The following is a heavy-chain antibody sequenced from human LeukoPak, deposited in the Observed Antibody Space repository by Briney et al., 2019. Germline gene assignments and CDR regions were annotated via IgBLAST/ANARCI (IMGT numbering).Heavy chain of an antibody. V-gene: IGHV3-74*01. CDR3: ARGGTYSFDY. Sequence: TGGSLRLSCAASGFTFSNYWMHWVRQAPGKGLVWVSRVHSDGRSTTCADSVKGRFTISRDNAKNTLYLQMNSLRVEDTAVYYCARGGTYSFDYWGRGTLVTVSS. CDR2: VHSDGRST. J-gene: IGHJ4*02. CDR1: GFTFSNYW. D-gene: IGHD1-26*01.